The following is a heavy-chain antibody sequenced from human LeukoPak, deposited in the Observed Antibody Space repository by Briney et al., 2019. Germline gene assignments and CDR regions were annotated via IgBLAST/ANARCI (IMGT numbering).Heavy chain of an antibody. D-gene: IGHD3-3*02. CDR1: GFTFTNYA. V-gene: IGHV3-64*02. CDR3: ARRFAAQLAFVDV. J-gene: IGHJ6*04. Sequence: AGGSLRLSCAASGFTFTNYAMHWVHQAPGKGLEYVSAISYNGGSTYYADSVKGRFTISRDNSRNTLYLQMGSLTAEDMAVYYCARRFAAQLAFVDVWGKGTTVTISS. CDR2: ISYNGGST.